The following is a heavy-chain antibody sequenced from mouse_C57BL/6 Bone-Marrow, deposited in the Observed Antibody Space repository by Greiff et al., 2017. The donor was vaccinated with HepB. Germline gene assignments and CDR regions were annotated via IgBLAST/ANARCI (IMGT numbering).Heavy chain of an antibody. J-gene: IGHJ1*03. V-gene: IGHV3-6*01. Sequence: EVKLQESGPGLVKPSQSLSLTCSVTGYSITSGYYWNWIRQFPGNKLEWMGYISYDGSNNYNPSLKNRISITRDTSKNQFFLKLNSVTTEDTATYYCARSQLTGTGYFDVWGTGTTVTVSS. D-gene: IGHD4-1*01. CDR1: GYSITSGYY. CDR3: ARSQLTGTGYFDV. CDR2: ISYDGSN.